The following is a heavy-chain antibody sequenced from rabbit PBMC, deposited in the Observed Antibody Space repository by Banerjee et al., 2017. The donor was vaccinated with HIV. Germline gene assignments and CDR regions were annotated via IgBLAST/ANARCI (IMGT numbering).Heavy chain of an antibody. V-gene: IGHV1S7*01. CDR3: ARDGVGGSYFAL. D-gene: IGHD8-1*01. Sequence: QLKESGGGLVQPGGSLKLSCKASGFTLSSYYMNWVRQAPGKGLEWIGYIDPVFGITYYASWVNGRFSISRENAQNTVFLQMTSLTAADTATYFCARDGVGGSYFALWGQGTLVTVS. CDR1: GFTLSSYY. CDR2: IDPVFGIT. J-gene: IGHJ4*01.